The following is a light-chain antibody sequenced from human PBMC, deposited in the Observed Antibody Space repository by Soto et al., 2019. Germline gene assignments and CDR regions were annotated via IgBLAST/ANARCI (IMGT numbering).Light chain of an antibody. CDR1: QGISSL. CDR3: QQDYSTPNT. CDR2: AAS. V-gene: IGKV1-39*01. J-gene: IGKJ2*01. Sequence: DIQMTQSPSSMSASVGDRVTITCRASQGISSLLTWYQQKPGKAPKLLMYAASSLQSGVPSTFSGSGSGTDFTLTISRLQPEDFATYYCQQDYSTPNTVGHGTKVDIK.